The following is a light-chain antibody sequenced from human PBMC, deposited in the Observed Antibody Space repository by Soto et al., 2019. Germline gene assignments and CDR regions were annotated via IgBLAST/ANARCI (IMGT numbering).Light chain of an antibody. V-gene: IGKV3-20*01. CDR1: QSVSSSY. CDR2: GAS. J-gene: IGKJ5*01. Sequence: EIVLTQSPDTLSLSPGDSATLSCRASQSVSSSYLAWYQQKPGRAPRLLIYGASNRATGIPDRFSGSESGTDFNLTISRLEPEDLAVFYCQQYDVSITFGQGTRLEIE. CDR3: QQYDVSIT.